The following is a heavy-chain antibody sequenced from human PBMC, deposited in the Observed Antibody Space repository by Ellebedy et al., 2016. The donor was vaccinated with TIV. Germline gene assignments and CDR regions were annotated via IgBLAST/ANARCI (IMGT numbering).Heavy chain of an antibody. J-gene: IGHJ5*02. CDR3: ARGGVVGATKTFDP. V-gene: IGHV4-59*01. D-gene: IGHD1-26*01. CDR1: GVSISSYY. Sequence: MPGGSLRLSCTVSGVSISSYYWSWIRQPPGKGLEWIGYIYYSGSTNYNPSLKSRVTISVDTSNNQFSLKLTSVTAADTAVYYCARGGVVGATKTFDPWGQGTLVTVSS. CDR2: IYYSGST.